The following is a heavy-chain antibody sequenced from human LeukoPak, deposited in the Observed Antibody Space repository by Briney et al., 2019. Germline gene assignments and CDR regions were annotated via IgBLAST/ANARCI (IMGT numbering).Heavy chain of an antibody. CDR3: ARDYYDSSGYILYFDY. J-gene: IGHJ4*02. CDR1: GFTFSSYE. CDR2: ISSSGSTI. D-gene: IGHD3-22*01. Sequence: GGSLRLSCAASGFTFSSYEMNWVRQAPGKGLEWVSYISSSGSTIYYAGSVKGRFTISRDNAKNSLYLQMNSLRAEDTAVYYCARDYYDSSGYILYFDYWGQGTLVTVSS. V-gene: IGHV3-48*03.